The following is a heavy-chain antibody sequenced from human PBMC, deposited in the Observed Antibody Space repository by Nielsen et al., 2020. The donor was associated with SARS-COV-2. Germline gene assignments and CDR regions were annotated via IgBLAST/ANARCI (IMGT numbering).Heavy chain of an antibody. CDR3: ARHIAADDVFDI. Sequence: ASVKVSCKASGYTFTSYDINWVRQATGQGLEWMGWMNPNSGNTGYAQKFQGRVTMTRNTSISTAYMELSSLRSEDTAVYYCARHIAADDVFDIWGQGTMVTVSS. CDR1: GYTFTSYD. V-gene: IGHV1-8*01. J-gene: IGHJ3*02. CDR2: MNPNSGNT. D-gene: IGHD6-13*01.